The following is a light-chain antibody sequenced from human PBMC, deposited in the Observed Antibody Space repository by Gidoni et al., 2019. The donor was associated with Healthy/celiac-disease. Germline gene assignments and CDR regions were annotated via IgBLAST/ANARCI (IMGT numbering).Light chain of an antibody. CDR2: DVS. CDR1: SSDVGGYNY. Sequence: QSALTQPRSLSGSPGQPVTISCTGTSSDVGGYNYVSWYQQHPGKAPKLKIYDVSKRPSGVPDRFSGSKSGNTASLTISGLQAEDEADYYCCSYAGSYTWVFGGGTKLTVL. CDR3: CSYAGSYTWV. V-gene: IGLV2-11*01. J-gene: IGLJ3*02.